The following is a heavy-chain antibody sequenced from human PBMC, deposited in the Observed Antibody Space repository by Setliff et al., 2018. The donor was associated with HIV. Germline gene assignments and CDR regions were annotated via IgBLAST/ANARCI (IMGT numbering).Heavy chain of an antibody. CDR3: TRRKYYGSGIYYGYYYYMDV. D-gene: IGHD3-10*01. Sequence: SETLSLTCTVSGGSFRSSRYYGGWIRQPPGKGLEWIGNIHYCGFFWYSPSLKSRVTMSVDTSKNQFSLELNSVTAADTAVYYCTRRKYYGSGIYYGYYYYMDVWDKGTTVTVSS. CDR1: GGSFRSSRYY. J-gene: IGHJ6*03. CDR2: IHYCGFF. V-gene: IGHV4-39*01.